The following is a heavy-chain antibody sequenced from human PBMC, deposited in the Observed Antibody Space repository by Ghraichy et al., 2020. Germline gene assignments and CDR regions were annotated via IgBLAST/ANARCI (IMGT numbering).Heavy chain of an antibody. D-gene: IGHD3-10*01. CDR1: GFTFGDYA. CDR3: TRDSPYGWASEYFQH. V-gene: IGHV3-49*04. Sequence: GGSLRLSCTASGFTFGDYAMSWVRQAPGKGLEWVGFIRSKAYGGSTEYAASVKGRFTISRDDSKSIAYLQMNSLKTEDTAVYYCTRDSPYGWASEYFQHWGQGTLVTVSS. J-gene: IGHJ1*01. CDR2: IRSKAYGGST.